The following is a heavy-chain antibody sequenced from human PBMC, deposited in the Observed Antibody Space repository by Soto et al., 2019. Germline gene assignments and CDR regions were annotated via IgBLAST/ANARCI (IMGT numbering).Heavy chain of an antibody. CDR1: GYTLSTYG. J-gene: IGHJ6*02. V-gene: IGHV1-18*01. CDR2: ISGYNGDA. D-gene: IGHD2-8*01. Sequence: ASVEVSCKASGYTLSTYGISWVRQAPGQGLEWMGWISGYNGDANYAQKFQGRVTMTIDTSTTTAYLELRRLTYDDTAVYFCAKNGHPPYYYYGMDVWG. CDR3: AKNGHPPYYYYGMDV.